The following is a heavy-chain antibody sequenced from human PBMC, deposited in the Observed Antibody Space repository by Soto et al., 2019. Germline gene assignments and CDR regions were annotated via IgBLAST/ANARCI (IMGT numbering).Heavy chain of an antibody. CDR2: IYHTGST. CDR1: GGSISSTNW. J-gene: IGHJ5*02. CDR3: ATLPPRIELAVLPIPT. V-gene: IGHV4-4*02. Sequence: QVQLRESGPGPVKPSGTLSLSCTVSGGSISSTNWWTWVRQSPGKGLEWIGEIYHTGSTTYNPSLRGRVTMSVDKSNTQSSLKLRYVTAADTAMYYCATLPPRIELAVLPIPTWGQGTLVTVSA. D-gene: IGHD2-8*02.